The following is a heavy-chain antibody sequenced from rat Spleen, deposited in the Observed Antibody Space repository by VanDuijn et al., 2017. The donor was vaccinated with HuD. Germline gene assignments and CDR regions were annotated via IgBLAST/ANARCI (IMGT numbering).Heavy chain of an antibody. CDR3: ARGATVATGYVMDA. CDR1: GFSLTSYH. V-gene: IGHV2-32*01. Sequence: QVQLKESGPGLMQPSQTLSLTCIVSGFSLTSYHVHWVRQSPGKGLEWMAVIWSGGNTDYNSALKSRLSINRDTSKRQVFLKMNRLQTEDTAMYFCARGATVATGYVMDAWGQGASVTVSS. CDR2: IWSGGNT. J-gene: IGHJ4*01. D-gene: IGHD1-8*01.